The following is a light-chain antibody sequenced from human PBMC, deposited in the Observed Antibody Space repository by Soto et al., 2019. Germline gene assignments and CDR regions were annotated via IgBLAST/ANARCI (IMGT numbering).Light chain of an antibody. CDR1: QSISSW. Sequence: DIQMTPSPFTLSASVRASVTITWRAGQSISSWLAWYQQKPGKAPKILIYDASSLESGVPSRFSGGGSGTEFTLTISTLQPDDFATYDCQHSNSYLEAVGQVTKGAI. CDR2: DAS. V-gene: IGKV1-5*01. CDR3: QHSNSYLEA. J-gene: IGKJ1*01.